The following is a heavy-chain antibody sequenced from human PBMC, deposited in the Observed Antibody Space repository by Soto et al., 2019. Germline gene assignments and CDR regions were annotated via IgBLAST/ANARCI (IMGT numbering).Heavy chain of an antibody. CDR3: ASPQWELLL. D-gene: IGHD1-26*01. V-gene: IGHV1-69*01. CDR2: IIPIFGTA. CDR1: GGSFSSYA. Sequence: SVKVSSKASGGSFSSYAIIWVRQAPGQGLEWMGGIIPIFGTANYAQKFQGRVTITADESTSTAYMELSSLRSEDTAVYYCASPQWELLLWGQGTLVTVSS. J-gene: IGHJ4*02.